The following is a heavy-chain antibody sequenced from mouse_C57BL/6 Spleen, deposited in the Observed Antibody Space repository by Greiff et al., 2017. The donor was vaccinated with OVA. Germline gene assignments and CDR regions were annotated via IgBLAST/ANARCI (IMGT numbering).Heavy chain of an antibody. D-gene: IGHD1-1*02. J-gene: IGHJ1*03. CDR3: ARGGGWYFDV. V-gene: IGHV5-17*01. CDR1: GFTFSDYG. CDR2: ISSGSSTI. Sequence: DVMLVESGGGLVKPGGSLKLSCAASGFTFSDYGIHWVRQAPEKGLEWVAYISSGSSTIYYADTVKGRFTISRDNAKNTLFLQMTSLRSEDTAMYYCARGGGWYFDVWGTGTTVTVSS.